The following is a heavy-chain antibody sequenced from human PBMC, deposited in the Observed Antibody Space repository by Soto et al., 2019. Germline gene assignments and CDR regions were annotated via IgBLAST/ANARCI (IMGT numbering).Heavy chain of an antibody. D-gene: IGHD2-21*02. V-gene: IGHV4-59*01. J-gene: IGHJ6*02. Sequence: QVQLQESGPGLVKPSETLSLTCTVSGGSISRYYWSWIRQPPGKGLEWIGYMYNTGSTVYNPSFKSRVTKSVATSKNQFSLKLNSVTAADTAVYYCARDLWGYCGTDCYPLDVWGQGTTVTVSS. CDR2: MYNTGST. CDR1: GGSISRYY. CDR3: ARDLWGYCGTDCYPLDV.